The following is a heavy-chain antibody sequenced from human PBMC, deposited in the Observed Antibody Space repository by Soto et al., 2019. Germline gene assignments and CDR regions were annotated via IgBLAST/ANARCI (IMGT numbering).Heavy chain of an antibody. CDR3: ATYYFGSGSYYRFDN. D-gene: IGHD3-10*01. CDR2: ISASDGST. Sequence: ASVKVSCKASGYAFSFGFSWVRQAPGQGLEWMGWISASDGSTNSASKFRGRISMTTDTSTHTAYLDLLSLTSDDTAMYFCATYYFGSGSYYRFDNWGQGTRVTVSS. J-gene: IGHJ4*02. CDR1: GYAFSFG. V-gene: IGHV1-18*01.